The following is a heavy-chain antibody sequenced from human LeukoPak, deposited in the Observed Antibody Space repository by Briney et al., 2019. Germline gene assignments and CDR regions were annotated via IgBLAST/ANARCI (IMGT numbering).Heavy chain of an antibody. CDR2: INPNSGGT. D-gene: IGHD3-22*01. J-gene: IGHJ4*02. CDR1: GYTFTGYY. CDR3: ARDSTYYYDSSAFPYFDY. Sequence: ASVKVSCKASGYTFTGYYMHWVRQAPGQGLEWMGWINPNSGGTNYAQKFQGRVTMTRDTSISTAYMELSRLRSDDTAVYYRARDSTYYYDSSAFPYFDYWGQGTLVTVSS. V-gene: IGHV1-2*02.